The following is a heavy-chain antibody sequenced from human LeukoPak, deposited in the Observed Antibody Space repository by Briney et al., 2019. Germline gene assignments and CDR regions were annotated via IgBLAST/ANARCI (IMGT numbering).Heavy chain of an antibody. CDR2: ISNSGSHI. J-gene: IGHJ5*02. Sequence: GRSLRLSCAASGFTFGSHVMNWVRQAPGQGLEWVSSISNSGSHIYYADSVKGRFTISRDNAKNSLYLQMNSLRAEDTAVYYCAREMAYDFWSGYYANNWFDPWGQGTLVTVSS. CDR3: AREMAYDFWSGYYANNWFDP. V-gene: IGHV3-21*01. CDR1: GFTFGSHV. D-gene: IGHD3-3*01.